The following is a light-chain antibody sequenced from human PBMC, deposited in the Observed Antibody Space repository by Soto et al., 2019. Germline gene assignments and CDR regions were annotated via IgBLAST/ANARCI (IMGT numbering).Light chain of an antibody. J-gene: IGLJ1*01. CDR3: QSADSSGTYV. V-gene: IGLV3-25*02. CDR2: KDS. Sequence: SYELTQPPSVSVSPGQTARITCPGDALPKQYAYWYQQKPGQAPVLVIYKDSERPSGIPERFSGSSSGTTVTLTISGVQAEDEADYYCQSADSSGTYVFGTGTKVT. CDR1: ALPKQY.